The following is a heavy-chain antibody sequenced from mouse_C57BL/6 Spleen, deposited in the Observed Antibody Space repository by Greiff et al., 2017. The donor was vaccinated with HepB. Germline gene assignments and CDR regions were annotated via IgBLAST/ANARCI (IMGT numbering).Heavy chain of an antibody. Sequence: EVKLVESGGGLVKPGGSLKLSCAASGFTFSDYGMHWVRQAPEKGLEWVAYISSGSSTIYYADTVKGRFTISRDNAKNTLFLQMTSLRSEDTAMYYCARRNIYYFDDWGQGTTLTVSS. CDR2: ISSGSSTI. D-gene: IGHD5-1-1*01. CDR3: ARRNIYYFDD. V-gene: IGHV5-17*01. CDR1: GFTFSDYG. J-gene: IGHJ2*01.